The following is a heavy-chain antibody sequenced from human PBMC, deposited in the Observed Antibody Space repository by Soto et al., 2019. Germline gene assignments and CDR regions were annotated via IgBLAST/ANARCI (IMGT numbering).Heavy chain of an antibody. D-gene: IGHD3-16*01. CDR1: GYTFTSYA. V-gene: IGHV1-3*01. J-gene: IGHJ6*02. CDR2: INAGNGNT. CDR3: ARGGTLRLGELWNYGMDV. Sequence: QVQLVQSGAEVKKPGASVKVSCKASGYTFTSYAMHWVRQAPGQRLEWMGWINAGNGNTKYSQKFQGRVTITRDTSASPAYMELSSLRSEDTAVYYCARGGTLRLGELWNYGMDVWGQGTTVTVSS.